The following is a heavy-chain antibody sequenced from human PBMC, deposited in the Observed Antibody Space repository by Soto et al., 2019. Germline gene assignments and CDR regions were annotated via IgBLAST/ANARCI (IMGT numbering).Heavy chain of an antibody. V-gene: IGHV3-23*01. CDR1: GFTFSIYA. Sequence: GSLRLSCAASGFTFSIYAMSWVRQATGKGLEWVSAISGSGGSTYYADSVKGRFTISRDNSKNTLYLQMNSLRSEDTAVYYCARLSNAFDIWGQGTMVTVSS. J-gene: IGHJ3*02. CDR2: ISGSGGST. CDR3: ARLSNAFDI.